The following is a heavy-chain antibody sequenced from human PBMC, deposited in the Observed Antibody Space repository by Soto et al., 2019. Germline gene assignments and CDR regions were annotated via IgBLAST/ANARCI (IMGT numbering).Heavy chain of an antibody. V-gene: IGHV2-5*02. D-gene: IGHD2-15*01. J-gene: IGHJ4*02. CDR2: IYWDDDK. CDR1: GFSLSTSGVG. Sequence: QITLRESGPTLVKPTQTLTLTCSFSGFSLSTSGVGVGWIRQPPGTALEWLAVIYWDDDKRYNPSLKSRLTITKDTSKNQVVLTMTNMDPVDTATYHCAHRRPSAAFDYWGQGTLVTVSS. CDR3: AHRRPSAAFDY.